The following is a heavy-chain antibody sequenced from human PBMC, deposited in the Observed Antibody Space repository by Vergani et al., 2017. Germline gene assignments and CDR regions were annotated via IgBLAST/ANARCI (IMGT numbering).Heavy chain of an antibody. Sequence: QVQLVQFGAEVKKPGSSVKVSCKASGGTFSSYAISWVRQAPGQGLEWMGGIIPIFGTANYAQKFQGRVIITADKSTDTAYMELISLRPEDTAVYYCARERNCYDSTSFGPGGSFDWGPGTLVTVSS. D-gene: IGHD3-22*01. V-gene: IGHV1-69*06. CDR2: IIPIFGTA. CDR1: GGTFSSYA. CDR3: ARERNCYDSTSFGPGGSFD. J-gene: IGHJ4*02.